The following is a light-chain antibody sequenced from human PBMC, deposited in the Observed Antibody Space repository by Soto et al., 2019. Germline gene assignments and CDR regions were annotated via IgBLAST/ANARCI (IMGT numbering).Light chain of an antibody. V-gene: IGKV3-15*01. Sequence: EIVMTQSPATLSVSPGERATLSCRASQSVSYNLAWYQQKPGQGPRLLIYGAFTRATGIPARFSGSGSGTEFTLTISSLQSEEFGVYYCQQYKNWPPLTFGGGTKVEIK. CDR2: GAF. J-gene: IGKJ4*01. CDR3: QQYKNWPPLT. CDR1: QSVSYN.